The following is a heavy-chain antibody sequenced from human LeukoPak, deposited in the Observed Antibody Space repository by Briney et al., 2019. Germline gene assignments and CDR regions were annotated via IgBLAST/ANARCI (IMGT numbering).Heavy chain of an antibody. V-gene: IGHV4-59*01. Sequence: SETLSLTCTASGVTISGNYWSWIRQPPGKTLEWIANIFYTGSTIYNPSLSSRVTISIDTSKNQCSLQLRSVTAADTAVYYCVRARDMAFDMWGQETMVTVSS. CDR1: GVTISGNY. CDR3: VRARDMAFDM. J-gene: IGHJ3*02. CDR2: IFYTGST. D-gene: IGHD2-21*02.